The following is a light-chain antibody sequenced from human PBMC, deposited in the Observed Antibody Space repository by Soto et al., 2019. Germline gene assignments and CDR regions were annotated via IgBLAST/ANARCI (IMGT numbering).Light chain of an antibody. Sequence: IVMTQSPATLSLSPGERATLSCRASQSVSSSYLSWYQQKPGQAPRLLIYGASTRATGIPARFSGSGSGTDFTLTISSLQPEDFAVYYCQQDYHSLTFGGGT. CDR1: QSVSSSY. CDR3: QQDYHSLT. J-gene: IGKJ4*01. V-gene: IGKV3D-7*01. CDR2: GAS.